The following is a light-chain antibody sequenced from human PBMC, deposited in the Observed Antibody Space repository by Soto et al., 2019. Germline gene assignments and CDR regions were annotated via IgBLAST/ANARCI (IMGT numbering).Light chain of an antibody. CDR2: EAS. Sequence: EILLTQSPGTLSLSPGERATLSCRTSQSVGSTYLARYQQKPGQAPRLLIYEASRRATGIPDRFSGSGSGTDFTLTISRLEPEDFAVYYCQQFGTSPRYTFGQGTKLEI. CDR1: QSVGSTY. CDR3: QQFGTSPRYT. J-gene: IGKJ2*01. V-gene: IGKV3-20*01.